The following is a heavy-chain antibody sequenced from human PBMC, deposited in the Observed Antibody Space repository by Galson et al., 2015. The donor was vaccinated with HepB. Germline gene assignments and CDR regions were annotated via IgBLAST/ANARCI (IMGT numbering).Heavy chain of an antibody. Sequence: ETLSLTCSVSGGSISRSIYYWGWIRQPPGKGLEWIESISYSGTTYYNPSLKSRVTTSVDTSNNQFSLKVNSVTAADTAVYYCARQREGATTWGAPYYFDNWGQGILVTVSS. D-gene: IGHD1-26*01. J-gene: IGHJ4*02. CDR1: GGSISRSIYY. CDR2: ISYSGTT. V-gene: IGHV4-39*01. CDR3: ARQREGATTWGAPYYFDN.